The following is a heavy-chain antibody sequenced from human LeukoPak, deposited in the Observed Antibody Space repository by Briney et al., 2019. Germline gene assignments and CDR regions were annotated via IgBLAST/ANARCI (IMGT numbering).Heavy chain of an antibody. Sequence: PSETLSLTCAVYGGSFSGYYWSWIRQPPGKGLEWIGEINHSGSTNYNPSLKSRVTISVDTSKNQFSLKLSSVTAADTAVYYCARESALNDYWGQGTLVTVSS. CDR1: GGSFSGYY. J-gene: IGHJ4*02. CDR2: INHSGST. CDR3: ARESALNDY. V-gene: IGHV4-34*01.